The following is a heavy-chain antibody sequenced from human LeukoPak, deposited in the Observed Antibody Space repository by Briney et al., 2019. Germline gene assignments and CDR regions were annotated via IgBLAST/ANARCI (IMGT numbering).Heavy chain of an antibody. CDR2: IWYDGSNK. CDR3: ARPYCSGGSCYGSLGY. V-gene: IGHV3-33*01. Sequence: GGSLRLSCAASGFTFSSYGMHWVRQAPGKGLEWVAVIWYDGSNKYYADSVKGRFTISRDNSKNTLYLQMNSLRAEDTAVYYCARPYCSGGSCYGSLGYWGQGTLVTVSS. D-gene: IGHD2-15*01. CDR1: GFTFSSYG. J-gene: IGHJ4*02.